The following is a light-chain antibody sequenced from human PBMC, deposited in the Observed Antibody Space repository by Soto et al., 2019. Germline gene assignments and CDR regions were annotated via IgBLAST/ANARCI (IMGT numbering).Light chain of an antibody. CDR3: QQRYHRLT. CDR2: DAS. V-gene: IGKV3-11*01. J-gene: IGKJ4*01. CDR1: QSVANS. Sequence: EIVLTQSPATLSLSPGERATLSCRASQSVANSLAWYQQKPGQSPRLLIYDASNRATGIPARFSGSGSGTDFTLTISSLEPEDFAVYYCQQRYHRLTFGGGTKVEIK.